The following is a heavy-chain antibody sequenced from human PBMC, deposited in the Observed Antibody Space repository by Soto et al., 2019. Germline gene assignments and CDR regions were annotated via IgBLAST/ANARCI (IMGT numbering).Heavy chain of an antibody. CDR2: IYYTGST. Sequence: LSLTCRVSGGSFSSGSYSWNWVRQPAGKGLEWIGYIYYTGSTNYNPSLKSRVTISVDTSKNQFSLKLSSVTAADTAVYYCARGSVSLYYAMDVWGQGTTVTVSS. J-gene: IGHJ6*02. CDR1: GGSFSSGSYS. CDR3: ARGSVSLYYAMDV. V-gene: IGHV4-61*01.